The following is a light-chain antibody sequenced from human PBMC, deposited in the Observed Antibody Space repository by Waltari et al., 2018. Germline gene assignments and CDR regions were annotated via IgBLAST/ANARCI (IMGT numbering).Light chain of an antibody. CDR3: QQYYNPPLT. V-gene: IGKV4-1*01. CDR2: WAS. Sequence: DIVMTQSPDSLAVSLGETATINCKSSQSVLYTPNDKNYLAWYQQKPGQPPKLLIYWASTREFGVPDRFSGSGSGTDFTLTSSSLQAEDVAVYYCQQYYNPPLTFGQGTKVELK. CDR1: QSVLYTPNDKNY. J-gene: IGKJ1*01.